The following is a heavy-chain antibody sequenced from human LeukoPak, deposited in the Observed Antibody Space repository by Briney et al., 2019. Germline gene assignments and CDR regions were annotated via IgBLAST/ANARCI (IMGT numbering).Heavy chain of an antibody. CDR1: GYTFTSHG. V-gene: IGHV1-18*01. CDR3: ATVIVVVAATRQEDY. Sequence: ASVKVSCKASGYTFTSHGISWVRQAPGQGLEWMGWISAYNGNTNYAQKLQGRVTMTTDTSTSTANMELRSLRSDETAVYYCATVIVVVAATRQEDYWGQGTRVTVSS. J-gene: IGHJ4*02. CDR2: ISAYNGNT. D-gene: IGHD2-15*01.